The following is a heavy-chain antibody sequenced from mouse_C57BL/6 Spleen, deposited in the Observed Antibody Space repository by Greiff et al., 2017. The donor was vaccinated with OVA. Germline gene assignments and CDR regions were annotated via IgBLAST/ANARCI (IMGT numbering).Heavy chain of an antibody. Sequence: VQLQQSGPELVKPGDSVKISCKASGYSFTGYFMNWVMQSPGKSLEWIGRINPYSGDTFYNQKFKGKATLTVDKSSSTADMRLRSLTSEDSAVYYCGRKGLMITTRYFDDWGKGTTVTVSS. V-gene: IGHV1-20*01. D-gene: IGHD2-4*01. CDR1: GYSFTGYF. J-gene: IGHJ1*03. CDR3: GRKGLMITTRYFDD. CDR2: INPYSGDT.